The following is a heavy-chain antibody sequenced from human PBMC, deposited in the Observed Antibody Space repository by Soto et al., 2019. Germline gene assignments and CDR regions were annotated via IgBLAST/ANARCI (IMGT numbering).Heavy chain of an antibody. V-gene: IGHV4-39*01. CDR1: GGSISSSSYY. Sequence: SETLSLTCTVSGGSISSSSYYWGWIRQPPGKGLEWIGSIYYSGSTYYNPSLKSRVTISVDTSKNQFSLKLSSVTAADTAVYYCARGLTTGPYYYGMDVWGQGTTVTVSS. CDR2: IYYSGST. D-gene: IGHD1-1*01. CDR3: ARGLTTGPYYYGMDV. J-gene: IGHJ6*02.